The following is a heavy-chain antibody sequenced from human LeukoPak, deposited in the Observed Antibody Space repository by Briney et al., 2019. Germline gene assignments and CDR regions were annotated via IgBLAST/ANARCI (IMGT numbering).Heavy chain of an antibody. Sequence: SETLSLTCTVSGGSISSSSYYWGWVRQPPGKELEWIASFYYSGSTYYNPSLKSRVTISVDTSKNQFSLKLSSVTAADTAVYYCARSVETIFGVVIDYWGQGTLVTVSS. CDR1: GGSISSSSYY. V-gene: IGHV4-39*01. CDR3: ARSVETIFGVVIDY. CDR2: FYYSGST. D-gene: IGHD3-3*01. J-gene: IGHJ4*02.